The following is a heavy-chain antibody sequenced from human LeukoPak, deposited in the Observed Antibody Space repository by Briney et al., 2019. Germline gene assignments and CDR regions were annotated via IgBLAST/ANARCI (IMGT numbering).Heavy chain of an antibody. CDR2: INPSVGTT. D-gene: IGHD3-10*01. CDR1: GYTFTSHY. CDR3: ATNYYGSGIYYKRSFDY. V-gene: IGHV1-46*01. J-gene: IGHJ4*02. Sequence: ASVKVSCKASGYTFTSHYMHWVRQAPGQGLEWMGVINPSVGTTNYAQKFQGRVTMTRDTSTSTVYMELSSLISEDTAVYHCATNYYGSGIYYKRSFDYWGQGTLVTVSP.